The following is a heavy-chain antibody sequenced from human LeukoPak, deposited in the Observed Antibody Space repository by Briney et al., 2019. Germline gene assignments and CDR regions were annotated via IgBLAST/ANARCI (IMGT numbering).Heavy chain of an antibody. J-gene: IGHJ4*02. V-gene: IGHV4-59*08. CDR3: TRGGSADPFEH. D-gene: IGHD1-26*01. Sequence: SETLSLTCTISSGSIGSFYWSWIRQPPGKGLEWIGYINFSGSAKSNSALESRVTISMDTSKNQFSLKLNSVTAADTAVYYCTRGGSADPFEHWGQGTLVTVSS. CDR1: SGSIGSFY. CDR2: INFSGSA.